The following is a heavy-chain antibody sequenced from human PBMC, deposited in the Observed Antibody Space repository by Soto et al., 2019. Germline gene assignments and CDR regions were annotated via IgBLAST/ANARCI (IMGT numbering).Heavy chain of an antibody. CDR1: GIILSSNY. CDR3: ARDDYGLDV. CDR2: IYSGGNK. V-gene: IGHV3-53*01. J-gene: IGHJ6*02. Sequence: PEVSLRLSWVASGIILSSNYMSWVRQAPGKGLEWVSVIYSGGNKYYAESVKGRFTISRDNSKNTLYLQMNSLTVEDTAVYYCARDDYGLDVWGQGTTVTVSS.